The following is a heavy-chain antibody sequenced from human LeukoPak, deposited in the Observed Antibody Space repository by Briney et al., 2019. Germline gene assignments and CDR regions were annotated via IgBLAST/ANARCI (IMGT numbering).Heavy chain of an antibody. D-gene: IGHD1-1*01. V-gene: IGHV4-4*09. Sequence: SETLSLTCTVSGGSISSYYWSWIRQPPGKGLVWIGYIYTSGSTNYNPSLKSRVTISVDTSKNQFSLKLSSVTAADTAVYYCARRLEWGWFDPWGQGTLVTVSS. CDR1: GGSISSYY. CDR3: ARRLEWGWFDP. CDR2: IYTSGST. J-gene: IGHJ5*02.